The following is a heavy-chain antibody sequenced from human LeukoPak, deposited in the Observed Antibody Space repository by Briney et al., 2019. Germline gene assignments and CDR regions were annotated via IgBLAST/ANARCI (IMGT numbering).Heavy chain of an antibody. CDR1: GGSFSGYY. CDR3: ARVERGPRNMVRGVIKARYYYGKDV. V-gene: IGHV4-34*01. Sequence: SETLSLTCAVYGGSFSGYYWSWIRQPPGKGLEWIGEINHCGSTNYNLSITSRVTISVDTSKNQFSLKLSSVTAADTAVYYCARVERGPRNMVRGVIKARYYYGKDVWGQGATVTAS. J-gene: IGHJ6*01. D-gene: IGHD3-10*01. CDR2: INHCGST.